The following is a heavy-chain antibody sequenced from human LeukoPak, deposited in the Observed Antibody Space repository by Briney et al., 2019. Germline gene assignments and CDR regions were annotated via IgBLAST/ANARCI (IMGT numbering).Heavy chain of an antibody. CDR1: GFTVSSNY. D-gene: IGHD3-22*01. Sequence: PGGSLRLSCAASGFTVSSNYMSWVRQAPGKGLEWVSVIYSGGSTYYADSVKGRFTISRDNSKNTLYLQMNSLRAEDTAVYYCARATDYYDSHFDYWGQGTLVTVSS. CDR2: IYSGGST. CDR3: ARATDYYDSHFDY. J-gene: IGHJ4*02. V-gene: IGHV3-66*01.